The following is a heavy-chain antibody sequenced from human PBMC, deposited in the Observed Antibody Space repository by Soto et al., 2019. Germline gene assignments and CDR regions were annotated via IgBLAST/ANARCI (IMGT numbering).Heavy chain of an antibody. CDR1: GGSFSGYY. Sequence: TSETLSLTCAVYGGSFSGYYWSWIRQPPGKGLEWIGEINHSGSTNYNPSLKSRVTISVDTSKNQFSLKLSSVTAADTAVYYCASSRLADAFDIWGQGTMVTVSS. J-gene: IGHJ3*02. CDR3: ASSRLADAFDI. V-gene: IGHV4-34*01. D-gene: IGHD6-19*01. CDR2: INHSGST.